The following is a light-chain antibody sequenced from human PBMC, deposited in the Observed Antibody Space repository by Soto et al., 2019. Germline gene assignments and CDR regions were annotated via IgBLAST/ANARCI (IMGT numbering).Light chain of an antibody. CDR1: QTVLYSSTNKNY. J-gene: IGKJ1*01. CDR3: LEYYIAPRT. V-gene: IGKV4-1*01. Sequence: DIVMTQSPDSLAVSLGERATINCKSSQTVLYSSTNKNYLAWYQQKPGQPPKLLIYWASTRESGVPDRFSGSGSGTDFTLTITNLQAEDVAVYYCLEYYIAPRTFGQGTKVEIK. CDR2: WAS.